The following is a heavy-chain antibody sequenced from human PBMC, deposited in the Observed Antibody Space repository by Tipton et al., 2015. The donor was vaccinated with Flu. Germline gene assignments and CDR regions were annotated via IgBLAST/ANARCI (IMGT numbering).Heavy chain of an antibody. Sequence: QVQLVQSGAEVKKPGDSAKVSCKASGYTFTSYDINWVRQATGQGLEWMGWMNPNSGNTDFAQKFQGRVTMTRDTSINTAYMELTSLKSEDTAVYYCARGHFWSGFGMGYWGQGTLVTVSS. CDR3: ARGHFWSGFGMGY. CDR1: GYTFTSYD. D-gene: IGHD3-3*02. CDR2: MNPNSGNT. J-gene: IGHJ4*02. V-gene: IGHV1-8*01.